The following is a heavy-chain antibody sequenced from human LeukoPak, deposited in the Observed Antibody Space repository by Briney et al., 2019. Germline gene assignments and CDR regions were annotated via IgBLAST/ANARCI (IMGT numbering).Heavy chain of an antibody. Sequence: GGSLRLSCAASGFTFSSYWMPWVRQAPGKGLEWVSAISGSGGSTYYADSVKGRFTISRDNSKNTLYLQMNSLRAEDTAVYYCAKDQNLAAAGTDWGQGTLVTVSS. CDR1: GFTFSSYW. V-gene: IGHV3-23*01. CDR3: AKDQNLAAAGTD. D-gene: IGHD6-13*01. CDR2: ISGSGGST. J-gene: IGHJ4*02.